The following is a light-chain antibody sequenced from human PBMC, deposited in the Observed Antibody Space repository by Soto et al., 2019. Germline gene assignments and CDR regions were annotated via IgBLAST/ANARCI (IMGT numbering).Light chain of an antibody. V-gene: IGKV3-20*01. Sequence: EIVLTQSPGTLSLSPGERATLSCRASQSVDSKYLAWYQQKPGQAPRILIFAASSRATGIPDRFSGSGSGTDFTLTISRLEPGDFAVYYCHQYGYSSWTFGQGTKVDIK. CDR1: QSVDSKY. J-gene: IGKJ1*01. CDR3: HQYGYSSWT. CDR2: AAS.